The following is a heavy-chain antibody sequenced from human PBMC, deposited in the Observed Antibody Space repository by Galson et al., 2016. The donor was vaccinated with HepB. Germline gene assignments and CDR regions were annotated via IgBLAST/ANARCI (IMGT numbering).Heavy chain of an antibody. CDR3: ARDKGEAGGYYYYYMDV. J-gene: IGHJ6*03. CDR2: IHPDSGGT. Sequence: SVKVSCKASGYTFTGYYIHWVRQAPGQGPEWMGRIHPDSGGTDYAQKFQGRVSMTRDTSITTAELELTSLRSDDTAIYYCARDKGEAGGYYYYYMDVWGKGTTVTVSS. CDR1: GYTFTGYY. V-gene: IGHV1-2*06. D-gene: IGHD2-8*02.